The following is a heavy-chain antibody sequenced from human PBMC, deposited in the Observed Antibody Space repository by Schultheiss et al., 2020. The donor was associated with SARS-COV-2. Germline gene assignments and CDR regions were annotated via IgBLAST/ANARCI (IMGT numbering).Heavy chain of an antibody. CDR2: ISGSGGST. J-gene: IGHJ4*02. CDR1: GFTFSSYW. Sequence: GESLKISCAASGFTFSSYWMSWVRQAPGKGLEWVSAISGSGGSTYYADSVKGRSTISRDNSKNTLYLQMNSLRAEDTAVYYCAKGRVAGPDYWGQGTLVTVSS. V-gene: IGHV3-23*01. CDR3: AKGRVAGPDY. D-gene: IGHD6-19*01.